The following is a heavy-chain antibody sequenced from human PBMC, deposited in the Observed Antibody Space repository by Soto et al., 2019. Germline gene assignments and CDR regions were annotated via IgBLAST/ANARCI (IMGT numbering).Heavy chain of an antibody. CDR1: GFTFSHYG. V-gene: IGHV3-30*03. CDR2: ISYDGSNK. CDR3: ARYSGKYQGPIDY. J-gene: IGHJ4*02. D-gene: IGHD2-2*01. Sequence: QVQLVESGGGVVQPGRSLRLCCAASGFTFSHYGIHWVRQAPGKGLEWLAVISYDGSNKHYADSVKGRFTVSRDNSKNTLCLQMNSLRAEDTAVYFCARYSGKYQGPIDYWGQGTLVTVSS.